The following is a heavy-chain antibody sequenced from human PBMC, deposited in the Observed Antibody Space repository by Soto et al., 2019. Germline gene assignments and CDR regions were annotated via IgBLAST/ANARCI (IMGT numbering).Heavy chain of an antibody. CDR1: GFTFSSYG. D-gene: IGHD2-2*01. CDR3: AKGPPIVLVTAAMNYYYGMDV. CDR2: ISYDGSNK. Sequence: QVQLVESGGGVVQPGRSLRLSCAASGFTFSSYGMHWVRQAPGEGLEWVALISYDGSNKYYADSVKGRFTISRDYSNNTLYLQMNSLRAEDTAVYYCAKGPPIVLVTAAMNYYYGMDVWCPGPRVTVSS. J-gene: IGHJ6*02. V-gene: IGHV3-30*18.